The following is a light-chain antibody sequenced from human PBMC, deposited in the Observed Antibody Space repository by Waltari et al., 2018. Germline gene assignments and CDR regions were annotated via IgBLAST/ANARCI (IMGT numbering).Light chain of an antibody. Sequence: QSALTQPASVSGSPGQAITTSCTGPSRDIGRYNYDSWYQQHPGKAPKLVISEVSNRPSGVSNRFSGSKSGNTASLTISGLQAEDGAHYYCSSYTNSGNVVFGGGTKLTVL. CDR1: SRDIGRYNY. CDR3: SSYTNSGNVV. J-gene: IGLJ2*01. V-gene: IGLV2-14*01. CDR2: EVS.